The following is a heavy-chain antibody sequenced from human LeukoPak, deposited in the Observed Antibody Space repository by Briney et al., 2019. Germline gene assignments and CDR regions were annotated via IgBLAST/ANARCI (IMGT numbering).Heavy chain of an antibody. CDR2: ISAYNGNT. CDR1: GYTFTSYG. V-gene: IGHV1-18*01. D-gene: IGHD3-3*01. CDR3: ARACDFWSGYGYYYGMDV. J-gene: IGHJ6*02. Sequence: ASVKVSCTASGYTFTSYGISWVRQAPGQGLEWMGWISAYNGNTNYAQKLQGRVTMTTDTSTSTAHMELRSLRSDDTAVYYCARACDFWSGYGYYYGMDVWGQGTTVTVSS.